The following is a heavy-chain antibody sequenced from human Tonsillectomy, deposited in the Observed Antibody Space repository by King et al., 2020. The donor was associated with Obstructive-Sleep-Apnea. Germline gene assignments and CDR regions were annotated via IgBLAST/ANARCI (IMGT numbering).Heavy chain of an antibody. J-gene: IGHJ6*02. V-gene: IGHV5-51*01. CDR3: SRPGHCTSTSCPGDYYYGMDV. CDR2: IYPGDSDT. D-gene: IGHD2-2*01. Sequence: QLVQSGAEVKKPGESLKISCKGSGYSFTSYWIGWVRQMPGKGLEWMGIIYPGDSDTRYSPSFQGQVTISADKSISTAYLQWSSLKSSDTAMYYCSRPGHCTSTSCPGDYYYGMDVWGQGTTVTVSS. CDR1: GYSFTSYW.